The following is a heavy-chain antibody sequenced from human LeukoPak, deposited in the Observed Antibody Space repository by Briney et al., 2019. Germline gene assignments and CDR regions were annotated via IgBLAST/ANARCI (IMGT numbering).Heavy chain of an antibody. D-gene: IGHD3-22*01. CDR3: ARERYYDSSGYLDY. CDR2: INYSGST. V-gene: IGHV4-34*01. J-gene: IGHJ4*02. Sequence: SETLSLTCAVYGGSFSGYYWSWIRQPPGKGLEWIGEINYSGSTNYNPSLKSRVTISVDTSKNQFSLKLSSVTAADTAVYYCARERYYDSSGYLDYWGQGTLVTVSS. CDR1: GGSFSGYY.